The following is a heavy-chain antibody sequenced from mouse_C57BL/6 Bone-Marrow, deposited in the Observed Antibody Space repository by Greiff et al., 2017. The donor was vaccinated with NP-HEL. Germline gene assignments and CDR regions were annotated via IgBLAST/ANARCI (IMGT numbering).Heavy chain of an antibody. CDR2: IYPGDGDT. CDR3: ARGTYSNYVPWFAY. D-gene: IGHD2-5*01. Sequence: QVQLQQSGPELVKPGASVKISCKASGYAFSSSWMNWVKQRPGKGLEWIGRIYPGDGDTNYNGKFKGKATLTADKSSSTAYMQLSSLTSEDSAVYFCARGTYSNYVPWFAYWGQGTLVTVSA. J-gene: IGHJ3*01. V-gene: IGHV1-82*01. CDR1: GYAFSSSW.